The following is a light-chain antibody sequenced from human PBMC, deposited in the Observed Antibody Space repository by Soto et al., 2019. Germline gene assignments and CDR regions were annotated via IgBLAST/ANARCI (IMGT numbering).Light chain of an antibody. CDR2: DVS. CDR1: SSDVGGYNY. Sequence: QSDLNNPASVYGSHGQSIPISCTGTSSDVGGYNYVSWYQQHPGKAPKLMIYDVSNRPSGVSNRFSGSKSGNTASLTISGLQAEDEADYYCSSYTSSSTLDYVFGTGTKVTVL. J-gene: IGLJ1*01. CDR3: SSYTSSSTLDYV. V-gene: IGLV2-14*01.